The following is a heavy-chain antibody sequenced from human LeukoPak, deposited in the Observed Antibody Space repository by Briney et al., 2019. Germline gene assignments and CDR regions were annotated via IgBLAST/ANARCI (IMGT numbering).Heavy chain of an antibody. CDR3: ARTDYGGNEG. CDR2: IYYGGST. V-gene: IGHV4-31*03. J-gene: IGHJ4*02. CDR1: GGSISSGGYY. D-gene: IGHD4-23*01. Sequence: SETLSLTCTVSGGSISSGGYYWSWIRQHPGKGLEWIGYIYYGGSTYYNPSLKSRVTISVDTSKNQFSLKLSSVTAADTAVYYCARTDYGGNEGWGQGTLVTVSS.